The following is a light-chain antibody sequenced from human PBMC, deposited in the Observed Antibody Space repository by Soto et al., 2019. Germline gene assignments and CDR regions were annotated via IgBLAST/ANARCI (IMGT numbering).Light chain of an antibody. CDR3: QHYGSLVLT. CDR2: GAS. CDR1: QSVSSTY. J-gene: IGKJ4*01. Sequence: EIVLTQSPGTPSLSPGERATLSCRASQSVSSTYLAWYQQKPGQAPRLLIYGASRRATGIPDRCSGSGSGTDFTLTISRLEPEDFAVYYCQHYGSLVLTFGGGTKVEIK. V-gene: IGKV3-20*01.